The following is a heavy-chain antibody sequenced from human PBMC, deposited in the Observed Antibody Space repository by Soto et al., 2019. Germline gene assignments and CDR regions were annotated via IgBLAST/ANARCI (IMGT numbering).Heavy chain of an antibody. D-gene: IGHD2-2*02. J-gene: IGHJ6*02. V-gene: IGHV3-33*01. CDR1: GFNFSIYG. CDR3: AREVFEVVPTPIRAYSHGMDV. Sequence: PGGSLRLSCAASGFNFSIYGMHWVHQGPGQGLERVATIWDDGSYNYYGDSVKGRFAISRDNSKNTLYLQMNSLSVEETAVYYCAREVFEVVPTPIRAYSHGMDVWGQGTTGTVSS. CDR2: IWDDGSYN.